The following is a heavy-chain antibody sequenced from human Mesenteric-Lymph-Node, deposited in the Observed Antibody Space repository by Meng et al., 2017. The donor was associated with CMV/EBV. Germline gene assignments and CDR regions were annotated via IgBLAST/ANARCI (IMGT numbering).Heavy chain of an antibody. CDR2: ISSSSSYI. CDR1: ESYFKTSV. J-gene: IGHJ6*02. CDR3: ARDIADIVVVPAATGYYYYGMDV. V-gene: IGHV3-21*01. D-gene: IGHD2-2*01. Sequence: GGSLRLSCVASESYFKTSVMTWVRQAPGKGLEWVSSISSSSSYIYYADSVKGRFTISRDNAKNSLYLQMNSLRAEDTAVYYCARDIADIVVVPAATGYYYYGMDVWGQGTTVTVSS.